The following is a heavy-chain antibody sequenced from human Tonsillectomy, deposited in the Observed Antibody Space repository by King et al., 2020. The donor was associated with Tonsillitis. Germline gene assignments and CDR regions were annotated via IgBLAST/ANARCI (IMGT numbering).Heavy chain of an antibody. CDR1: GDSISSYY. CDR2: FYYSGST. Sequence: VQLQESGPGLVKPSETLSLTCTVSGDSISSYYWSWIRQSPGKGLEWIGYFYYSGSTNFNPSLKSRVAMSVDTSKNQFSLRLSSVTAADTAVYYCARDGGGYYYYSSGYFDYWGQGALVTVSS. J-gene: IGHJ4*02. CDR3: ARDGGGYYYYSSGYFDY. V-gene: IGHV4-59*01. D-gene: IGHD3-22*01.